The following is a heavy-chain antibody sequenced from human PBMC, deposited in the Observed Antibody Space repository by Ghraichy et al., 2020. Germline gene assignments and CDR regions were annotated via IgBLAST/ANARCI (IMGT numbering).Heavy chain of an antibody. CDR3: ARRPYYGGGYSGYDLPDY. Sequence: SVKVSCKASGGTFSSYAISWVRQAPGQGLEWMGGIIPIFGTANYAQKFQGRVTITADKSTSTAYMELSSLRSEDTAVYYCARRPYYGGGYSGYDLPDYWGQGTLVTVSS. V-gene: IGHV1-69*06. J-gene: IGHJ4*02. CDR2: IIPIFGTA. CDR1: GGTFSSYA. D-gene: IGHD5-12*01.